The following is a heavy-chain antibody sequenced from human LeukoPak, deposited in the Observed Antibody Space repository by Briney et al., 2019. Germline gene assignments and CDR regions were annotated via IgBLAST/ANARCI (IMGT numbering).Heavy chain of an antibody. V-gene: IGHV1-2*02. J-gene: IGHJ5*02. CDR3: ARDGEINSSGWPNWFDP. CDR1: GYTFTDYY. D-gene: IGHD6-19*01. Sequence: GASVKVSCKASGYTFTDYYMHWVRQAPGQGLEWMGWINPNSGGTNYAQKFQGRVTMTRDTSISTAYMELSRLRSDDTAVYYCARDGEINSSGWPNWFDPWGQGTLVTVSS. CDR2: INPNSGGT.